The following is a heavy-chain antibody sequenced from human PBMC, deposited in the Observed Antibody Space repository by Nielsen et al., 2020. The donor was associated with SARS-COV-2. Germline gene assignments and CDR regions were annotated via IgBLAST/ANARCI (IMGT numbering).Heavy chain of an antibody. J-gene: IGHJ6*02. CDR3: ARGEFYSSGWYGTSYYYYGMDV. D-gene: IGHD6-19*01. V-gene: IGHV3-21*01. CDR2: ISGSSAYI. CDR1: GFTFSTYS. Sequence: GGSLRLSCAASGFTFSTYSMNWVRQSPGRGLEWVSSISGSSAYIYSADSVKGRFTISRDNAKDSLYLQMNSLRAEDTAVYYCARGEFYSSGWYGTSYYYYGMDVWGQGTTVTVSS.